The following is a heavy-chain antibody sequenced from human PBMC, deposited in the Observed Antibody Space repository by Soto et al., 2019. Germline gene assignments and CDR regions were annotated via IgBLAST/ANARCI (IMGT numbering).Heavy chain of an antibody. CDR3: ARYYYRSSGEKWFDP. CDR1: GGSVTSGDYY. V-gene: IGHV4-61*08. D-gene: IGHD3-22*01. Sequence: SETLSLTCTVSGGSVTSGDYYWSWIRQPPGKGLEWIGNIWYGGSTNYKPSFKSRVTISRDTSKNQFSLRMTSVTVVDTAVYYCARYYYRSSGEKWFDPWGQGTLVTVSS. CDR2: IWYGGST. J-gene: IGHJ5*02.